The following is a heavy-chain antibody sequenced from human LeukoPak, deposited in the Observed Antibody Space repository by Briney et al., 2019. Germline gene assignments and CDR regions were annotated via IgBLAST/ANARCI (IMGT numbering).Heavy chain of an antibody. D-gene: IGHD1-26*01. CDR2: ISYDGSNK. V-gene: IGHV3-30*03. J-gene: IGHJ4*02. Sequence: GGSLRLSCAASEFTLSSYGMHWVRQAPGKGLEWVAVISYDGSNKYYADSVKGRFTISRDNSKNTLYLQMNSLTAEDTAVYYCARDRRIVGGFDYWGQGTLVTVSS. CDR3: ARDRRIVGGFDY. CDR1: EFTLSSYG.